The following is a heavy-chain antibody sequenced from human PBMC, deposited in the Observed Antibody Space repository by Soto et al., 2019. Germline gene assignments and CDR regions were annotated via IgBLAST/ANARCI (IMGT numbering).Heavy chain of an antibody. CDR3: AREVGVLVPTAGGYYSMVV. Sequence: ASVKVSCKASGYTFTGYYMHWVRQAPGQGLVWMGWINPNSGGTNYAQKFQGWVTMTRDTSTSTAYMELSRLRSDDTAVYYCAREVGVLVPTAGGYYSMVVWGEGTTVTVS. CDR1: GYTFTGYY. V-gene: IGHV1-2*04. J-gene: IGHJ6*02. D-gene: IGHD2-8*01. CDR2: INPNSGGT.